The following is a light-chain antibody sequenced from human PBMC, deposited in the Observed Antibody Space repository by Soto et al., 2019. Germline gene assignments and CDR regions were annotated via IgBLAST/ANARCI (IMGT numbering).Light chain of an antibody. Sequence: IVMTQSPVTLSVSPGERVALSCWASQSVSDNLAWYQKKPGQAPRLLIYAASTRATGIPARFSGSGSGTEFTLTISSLQSEDFAVYYCQQYTEWPLTFGVGTKVEIK. CDR1: QSVSDN. CDR3: QQYTEWPLT. V-gene: IGKV3-15*01. J-gene: IGKJ4*01. CDR2: AAS.